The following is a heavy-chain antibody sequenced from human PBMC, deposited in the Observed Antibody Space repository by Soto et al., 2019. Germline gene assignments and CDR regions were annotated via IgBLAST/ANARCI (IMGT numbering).Heavy chain of an antibody. Sequence: PGGSLRLSCAASGFTFRNYAMTWARQAPGKGLEWVSSLLRSGSSAYYADSVRGRFTISSDTSANSLYLQMDNLRAEDTAIYYCAKGAISGDGIWLMDSWGEGTAVTVSS. D-gene: IGHD4-17*01. CDR1: GFTFRNYA. J-gene: IGHJ5*02. CDR2: LLRSGSSA. V-gene: IGHV3-23*01. CDR3: AKGAISGDGIWLMDS.